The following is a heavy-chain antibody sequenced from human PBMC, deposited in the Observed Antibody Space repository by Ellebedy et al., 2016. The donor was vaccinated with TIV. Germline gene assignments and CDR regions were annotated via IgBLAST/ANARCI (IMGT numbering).Heavy chain of an antibody. Sequence: SETLSLTCTVSGGSISSYYWSWIRQPPGKGLEWIGYIYYSGSTNYNPSLKSRVTISVDTSKNQFSLKLSSVTAADTAVYYCHATLLGEIMITFGGVIAPDYYYGMDVWGQGTTVTVSS. CDR2: IYYSGST. CDR1: GGSISSYY. CDR3: HATLLGEIMITFGGVIAPDYYYGMDV. D-gene: IGHD3-16*02. J-gene: IGHJ6*02. V-gene: IGHV4-59*01.